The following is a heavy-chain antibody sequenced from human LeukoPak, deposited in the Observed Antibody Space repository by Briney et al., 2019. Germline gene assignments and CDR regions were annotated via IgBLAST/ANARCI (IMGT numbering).Heavy chain of an antibody. CDR1: GFTLRSYA. J-gene: IGHJ4*02. CDR3: EGTYYYDSSDDY. CDR2: ISGSGTST. Sequence: GGSLRLSCAASGFTLRSYAMSWVRQAPGKGLEWVLAISGSGTSTYYADSVKGRFTISRDNSKNTLYLQMNSLRAEDTAVYYCEGTYYYDSSDDYWGQGTLVTVSS. D-gene: IGHD3-22*01. V-gene: IGHV3-23*01.